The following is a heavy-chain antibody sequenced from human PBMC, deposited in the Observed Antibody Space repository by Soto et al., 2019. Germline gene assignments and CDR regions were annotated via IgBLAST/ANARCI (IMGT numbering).Heavy chain of an antibody. CDR2: IYYRGNT. Sequence: SETLSLTCGVSGGSISSSSYYWGWIRQAPGKGLEWIGSIYYRGNTYYNPSLKSRVTISVDTSKNHFSLKLSSMTAADTAMYYCARHGGYNYYFFDSWGQGTLVTVSS. D-gene: IGHD5-12*01. V-gene: IGHV4-39*01. CDR1: GGSISSSSYY. CDR3: ARHGGYNYYFFDS. J-gene: IGHJ4*02.